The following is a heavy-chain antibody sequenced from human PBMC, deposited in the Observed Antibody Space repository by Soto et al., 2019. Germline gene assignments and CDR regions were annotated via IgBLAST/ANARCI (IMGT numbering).Heavy chain of an antibody. D-gene: IGHD3-16*02. CDR2: ISAYNGNT. CDR3: ARDPRYDYIWGSYRYIGDAFDI. Sequence: QVQLVQSGAEVKKPGASVKVSCKASGYTFTSYGISWVRQAPGQGLEWMGWISAYNGNTNYAQKLQRRVTMTTDTSTSTAYMELRSLRSDDTAVYYCARDPRYDYIWGSYRYIGDAFDIWGQGTMVTVSS. V-gene: IGHV1-18*01. J-gene: IGHJ3*02. CDR1: GYTFTSYG.